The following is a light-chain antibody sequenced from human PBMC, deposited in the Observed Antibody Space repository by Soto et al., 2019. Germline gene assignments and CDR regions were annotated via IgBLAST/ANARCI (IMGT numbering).Light chain of an antibody. Sequence: QSALAQPASVSGFPGQSITISCTGTSSDIGGYIYVSWYQQHPGKAPKLLIYEVNNRPSGVSDRFSGSKSGNAASLTIFGLQAEDEADYYCSSYTSRSTLVLFGGGTKLTVL. CDR3: SSYTSRSTLVL. V-gene: IGLV2-14*03. J-gene: IGLJ2*01. CDR1: SSDIGGYIY. CDR2: EVN.